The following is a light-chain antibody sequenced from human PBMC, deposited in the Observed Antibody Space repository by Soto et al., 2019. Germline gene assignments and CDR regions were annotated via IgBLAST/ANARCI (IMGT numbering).Light chain of an antibody. CDR3: QSYDSSLSGSGV. V-gene: IGLV1-40*01. Sequence: QSVLTQPPSVSGAPGQRVTISCTGSSSNIWAGYDVHWYQQLPGTAPKLLIYGNSNRPSGVPDRFSGSKSGTSASLAITGLQAEDEADYYCQSYDSSLSGSGVFGGGTKVTVL. CDR1: SSNIWAGYD. J-gene: IGLJ2*01. CDR2: GNS.